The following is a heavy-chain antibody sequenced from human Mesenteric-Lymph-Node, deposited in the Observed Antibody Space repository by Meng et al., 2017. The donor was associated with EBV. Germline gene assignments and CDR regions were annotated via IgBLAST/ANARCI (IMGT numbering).Heavy chain of an antibody. J-gene: IGHJ4*02. CDR1: GGSIGSANY. V-gene: IGHV4-30-4*01. CDR3: ARVTYSGSRYPSVFDY. Sequence: QLQGQESGPGLVKPSQTLSLTCTVSGGSIGSANYWSWIRQPPGKGLEWIGYIYYSGNTYYNPSLESRVTISIDTSKSQVSLKLTSVTAADTAVYYCARVTYSGSRYPSVFDYWGQGNLVTVSS. CDR2: IYYSGNT. D-gene: IGHD6-13*01.